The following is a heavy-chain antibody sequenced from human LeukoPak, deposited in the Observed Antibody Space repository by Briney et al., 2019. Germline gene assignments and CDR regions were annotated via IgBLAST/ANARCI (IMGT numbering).Heavy chain of an antibody. Sequence: GGSLRLSCVASGFTFSDYYMDWVRQAPGKGLEWVARSRGKAKTYTTEYAASVKGRFTISRDESKNSLYLQMHSLIIEDTAVYYCARGASGNYNYHYGMDVWGQGNTVTVSS. D-gene: IGHD3-10*01. CDR2: SRGKAKTYTT. CDR1: GFTFSDYY. V-gene: IGHV3-72*01. CDR3: ARGASGNYNYHYGMDV. J-gene: IGHJ6*02.